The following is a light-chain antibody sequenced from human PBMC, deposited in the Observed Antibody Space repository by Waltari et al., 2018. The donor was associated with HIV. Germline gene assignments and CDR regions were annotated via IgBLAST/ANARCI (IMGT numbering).Light chain of an antibody. J-gene: IGKJ2*01. CDR1: QSVYTN. V-gene: IGKV3-15*01. CDR3: HQYNNWPYT. CDR2: GAT. Sequence: MMQSPATLPVSPGEGVTLTCRASQSVYTNVAWYQQRPGQAHRLLIYGATNRAAGVPARFSGGGSGTEFTLTISSLQSEDFAVYFCHQYNNWPYTFGQGTKLDIK.